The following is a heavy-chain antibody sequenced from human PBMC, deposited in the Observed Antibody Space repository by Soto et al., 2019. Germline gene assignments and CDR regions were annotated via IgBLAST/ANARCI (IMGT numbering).Heavy chain of an antibody. CDR1: GFTFSSYW. Sequence: EVQLVESGGGLVQPGGSLRLSCAASGFTFSSYWMSWVRQAPGKGPEWVANIKQDGSEKYYVDSVKGRFTISRDNAKNSLYLQMNSLRAEDTAVYYCARDRLGFVYGDYSLDYWGQGTLVTVSS. CDR3: ARDRLGFVYGDYSLDY. D-gene: IGHD4-17*01. CDR2: IKQDGSEK. V-gene: IGHV3-7*01. J-gene: IGHJ4*02.